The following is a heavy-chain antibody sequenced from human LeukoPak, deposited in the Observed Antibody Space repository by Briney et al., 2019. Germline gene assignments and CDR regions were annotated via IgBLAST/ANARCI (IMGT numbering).Heavy chain of an antibody. CDR3: ARDTGDSSGYYYVGY. Sequence: SVKVSCKASGGTFSSYAISWVRQAPGQGLEWMGGIIPIFGTANYAQKFQGRVTITADESTSTAYMELSSLRSEDTAVYYCARDTGDSSGYYYVGYWGQGTLVTVSS. CDR2: IIPIFGTA. D-gene: IGHD3-22*01. CDR1: GGTFSSYA. V-gene: IGHV1-69*13. J-gene: IGHJ4*02.